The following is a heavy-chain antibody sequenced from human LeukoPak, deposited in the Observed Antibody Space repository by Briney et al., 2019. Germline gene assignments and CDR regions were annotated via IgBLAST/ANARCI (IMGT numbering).Heavy chain of an antibody. D-gene: IGHD1-14*01. V-gene: IGHV3-43*02. J-gene: IGHJ4*02. CDR3: ATGSQPGTTFDY. Sequence: GGSLRLSCAASGFTFSSYPMHWVRQAPGKGLEWVSLISGDGSVTYYADSVKGRFTISRDNSKNSLYLQMNSLRLEDTAFYYCATGSQPGTTFDYWGQGTLVTASS. CDR1: GFTFSSYP. CDR2: ISGDGSVT.